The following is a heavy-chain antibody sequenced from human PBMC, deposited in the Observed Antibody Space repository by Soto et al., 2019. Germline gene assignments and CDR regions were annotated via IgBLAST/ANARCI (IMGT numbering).Heavy chain of an antibody. CDR3: ARVCGGDCNYGMDV. D-gene: IGHD2-21*02. CDR1: GGSISSGGYY. V-gene: IGHV4-31*03. J-gene: IGHJ6*02. CDR2: IYYSGST. Sequence: SETLSLTCTVSGGSISSGGYYWSWIRQHPGKGLEWIGYIYYSGSTYYNPSLKSRVTISVDTSKNQFSLKLSSVTAVDTAVYYCARVCGGDCNYGMDVWGQGTTVT.